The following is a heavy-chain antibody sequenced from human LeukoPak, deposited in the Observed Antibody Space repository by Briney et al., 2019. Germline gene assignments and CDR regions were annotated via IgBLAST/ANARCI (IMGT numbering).Heavy chain of an antibody. CDR2: INHSGST. V-gene: IGHV4-34*01. CDR1: GGSFSGYY. CDR3: ARGVTTVARNYFDY. J-gene: IGHJ4*02. Sequence: SETLSLTCAVYGGSFSGYYWSWIRQPPGKGLEWIGEINHSGSTNYNPSLKSRVTISVDTSKNQFSLKLSSVTAADTAVYYCARGVTTVARNYFDYWGQGTLVTVSP. D-gene: IGHD4-23*01.